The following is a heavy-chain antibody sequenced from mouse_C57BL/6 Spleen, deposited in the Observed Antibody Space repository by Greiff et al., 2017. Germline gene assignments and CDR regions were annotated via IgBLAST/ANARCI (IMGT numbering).Heavy chain of an antibody. Sequence: VQLQQPGAELVKPGASVKLSCKASGYTFTSYWMHWVKQRPGRGLEWIGRIDPNRGGTKYNEKFKSKATLTVDKPSSTAYMQLSSLTSEDSAVYYCAREGNWDERSFAYWGQGTLVTVSA. CDR2: IDPNRGGT. CDR3: AREGNWDERSFAY. CDR1: GYTFTSYW. D-gene: IGHD4-1*01. V-gene: IGHV1-72*01. J-gene: IGHJ3*01.